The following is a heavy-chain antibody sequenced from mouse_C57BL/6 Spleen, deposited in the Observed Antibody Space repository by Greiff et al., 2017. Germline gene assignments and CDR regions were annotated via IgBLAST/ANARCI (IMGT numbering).Heavy chain of an antibody. D-gene: IGHD2-1*01. V-gene: IGHV1-81*01. CDR1: GYTFTSYG. CDR2: IYPRSGNT. J-gene: IGHJ2*01. Sequence: VQLQQSGAELARPGASVKLSCKASGYTFTSYGISWVKQRTGQGLEWIGEIYPRSGNTYYNEKFKGKATLTAGKSSSTAYMELRSLTSEDSAVYFCAEMGNYDFDYWGQGTTLTVSS. CDR3: AEMGNYDFDY.